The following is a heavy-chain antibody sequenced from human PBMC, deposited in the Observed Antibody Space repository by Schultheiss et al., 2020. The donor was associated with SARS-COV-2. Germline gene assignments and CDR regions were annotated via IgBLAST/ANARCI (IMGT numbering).Heavy chain of an antibody. Sequence: SETLSLTCAVSGGSISSGGYSWSWIRQPPGKGLEWIGYIYHSGSTYYNPSLKSRVTISVDTSKNQFSLKLSSVTAADTAVYYCARSFYGYPPVFDIWGQGKMVTVSS. CDR2: IYHSGST. V-gene: IGHV4-30-2*01. CDR3: ARSFYGYPPVFDI. D-gene: IGHD4-17*01. J-gene: IGHJ3*02. CDR1: GGSISSGGYS.